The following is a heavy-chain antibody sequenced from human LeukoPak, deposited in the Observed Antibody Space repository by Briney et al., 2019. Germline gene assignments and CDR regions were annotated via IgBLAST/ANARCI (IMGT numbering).Heavy chain of an antibody. J-gene: IGHJ4*02. CDR3: AREAVAGVDY. D-gene: IGHD6-19*01. CDR2: IYHSGST. V-gene: IGHV4-59*04. CDR1: GGCISSYY. Sequence: SETLSLTCTVSGGCISSYYWSWIRQPPGKGLEWIGYIYHSGSTYSNPSLKSRVTISVDTSKNQFSLKLSSVTAADTAVYYCAREAVAGVDYWGQGTLVTVSS.